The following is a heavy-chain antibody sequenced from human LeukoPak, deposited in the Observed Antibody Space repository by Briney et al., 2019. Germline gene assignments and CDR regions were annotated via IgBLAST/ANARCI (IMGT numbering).Heavy chain of an antibody. CDR1: GFTFSSYS. CDR2: ISSSSSYI. V-gene: IGHV3-21*01. Sequence: PGGSLRLSCVASGFTFSSYSMNWVRQAPGKGLEWVSSISSSSSYIYYADSVKGRFTISRDNAKNSLCLQMYSLRAEDTAVYYCASLPWLVRWVYYWGQGTLVTVSS. J-gene: IGHJ4*02. D-gene: IGHD6-19*01. CDR3: ASLPWLVRWVYY.